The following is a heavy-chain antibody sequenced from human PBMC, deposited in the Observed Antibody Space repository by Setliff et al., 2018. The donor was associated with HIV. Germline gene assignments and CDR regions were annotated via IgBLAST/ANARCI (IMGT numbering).Heavy chain of an antibody. Sequence: SETLSLTCAVSGVSITSTNWWNWVRQSPGKGLEWIGEMYHSGTTNYNPSLTSRVTIPVDKSKNQFSLTLTPVTAADTAIYYCARESSSGWSIIDDWGQGVLVTVSS. V-gene: IGHV4-4*02. CDR1: GVSITSTNW. J-gene: IGHJ4*02. CDR2: MYHSGTT. D-gene: IGHD6-19*01. CDR3: ARESSSGWSIIDD.